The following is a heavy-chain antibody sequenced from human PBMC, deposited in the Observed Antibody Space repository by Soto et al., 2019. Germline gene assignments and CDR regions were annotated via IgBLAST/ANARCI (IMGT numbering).Heavy chain of an antibody. J-gene: IGHJ5*02. V-gene: IGHV1-18*01. D-gene: IGHD3-3*01. CDR1: GYTFTSYG. Sequence: QVQLVQSGAEVKKPGASVKVSCKASGYTFTSYGISWVRQAPGQGLEWMGWMSAYNGNTNHAQKLQGIVTMTTETSTSTAYMELRSLRSDDTAVYYWARGEYDFWSGYYKGNWFDPWGQGTLVTVSS. CDR3: ARGEYDFWSGYYKGNWFDP. CDR2: MSAYNGNT.